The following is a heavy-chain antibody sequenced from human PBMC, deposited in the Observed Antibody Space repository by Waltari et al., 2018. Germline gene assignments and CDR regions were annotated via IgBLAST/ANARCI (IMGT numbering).Heavy chain of an antibody. V-gene: IGHV3-48*01. CDR3: ARDLMAATLYYYYGMDV. Sequence: EVQLVESGGGLVQPGGSLRLSCAASGFTFSSYSMNWVRQAPGKGLEWVSYISSSSSTLYYADSVKGPFTISRDNAKNSLYLQMNSLRAEDTAVYYCARDLMAATLYYYYGMDVWGQGTTVTVSS. J-gene: IGHJ6*02. CDR2: ISSSSSTL. CDR1: GFTFSSYS. D-gene: IGHD6-25*01.